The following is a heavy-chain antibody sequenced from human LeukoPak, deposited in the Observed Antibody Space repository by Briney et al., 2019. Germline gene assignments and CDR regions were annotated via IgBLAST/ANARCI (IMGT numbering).Heavy chain of an antibody. J-gene: IGHJ4*02. Sequence: SETLSLTCTVSGGSISSYYWSWIRQPAGKGLEWIGRIYTSGSTNYNPSLTSRVTMSVDTSKTQFSLKLSSVTAADTAVYYCARHRSGWLQSSFDSWGQGTLVTVSS. V-gene: IGHV4-4*07. CDR2: IYTSGST. D-gene: IGHD5-24*01. CDR3: ARHRSGWLQSSFDS. CDR1: GGSISSYY.